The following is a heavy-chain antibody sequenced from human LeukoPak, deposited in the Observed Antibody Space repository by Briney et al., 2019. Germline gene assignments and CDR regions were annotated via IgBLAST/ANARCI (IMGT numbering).Heavy chain of an antibody. J-gene: IGHJ5*02. V-gene: IGHV3-23*01. CDR1: GFTFSSYA. Sequence: GGSLRLSCAASGFTFSSYAMSWVRQAPGKGLEWVSAISGSGGSTYYADSVKGRFTISRDNSKNTLYLQMNSLRAEDTAVYYCARDRGAARQFDPWGQGTLVTVSS. CDR2: ISGSGGST. CDR3: ARDRGAARQFDP. D-gene: IGHD6-6*01.